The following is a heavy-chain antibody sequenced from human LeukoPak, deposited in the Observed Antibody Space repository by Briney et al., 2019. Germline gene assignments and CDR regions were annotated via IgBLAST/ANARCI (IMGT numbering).Heavy chain of an antibody. Sequence: SETLSLTCTVSGGSISSYYWSWIRQPAGKGLEWIGRIYTSGSTNYNPSPKSRVTMSVDTSKNQFSLKLTSMSAGDTAVYYCARAGDSDTYYCPFQHWGQGTLVTVSS. D-gene: IGHD3-10*01. CDR1: GGSISSYY. V-gene: IGHV4-4*07. CDR2: IYTSGST. J-gene: IGHJ1*01. CDR3: ARAGDSDTYYCPFQH.